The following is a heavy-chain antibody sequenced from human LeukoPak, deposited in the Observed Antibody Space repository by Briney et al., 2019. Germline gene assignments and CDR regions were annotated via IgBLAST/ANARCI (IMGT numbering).Heavy chain of an antibody. CDR1: GGSVSSGSYY. Sequence: SETLSLTCTVSGGSVSSGSYYWSWIRQPPGKGLEWIGYIYYSGSTNYSPSLKSRVTISVDTSKNQFSLKLSSVTAADTALYYCARASGYSYPYYYGMDVWGQGTTVTVSS. V-gene: IGHV4-61*01. J-gene: IGHJ6*02. D-gene: IGHD5-18*01. CDR3: ARASGYSYPYYYGMDV. CDR2: IYYSGST.